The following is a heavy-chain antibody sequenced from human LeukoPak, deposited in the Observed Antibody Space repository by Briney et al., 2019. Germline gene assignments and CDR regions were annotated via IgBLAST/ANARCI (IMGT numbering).Heavy chain of an antibody. CDR2: IYYSGST. J-gene: IGHJ6*03. CDR3: ARGCNSGSHDYYYYYMDV. D-gene: IGHD1-26*01. Sequence: SETLSLTCTVSGGSISSYYWSWVRQPPGKGLEWIGYIYYSGSTNYNPSLKSRVTISVDTSKNRFSLKLSSVTAADTAVYYCARGCNSGSHDYYYYYMDVWGKGTTVTVSS. CDR1: GGSISSYY. V-gene: IGHV4-59*01.